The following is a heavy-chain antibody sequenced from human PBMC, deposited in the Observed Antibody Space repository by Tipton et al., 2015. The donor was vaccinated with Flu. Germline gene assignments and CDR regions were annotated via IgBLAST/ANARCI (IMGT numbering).Heavy chain of an antibody. CDR1: GDSIRSDYF. CDR3: ARRDFSNYVSDPKNWFDR. CDR2: IHRSGET. V-gene: IGHV4-38-2*01. D-gene: IGHD4-11*01. J-gene: IGHJ5*02. Sequence: TLSLTCAVSGDSIRSDYFFGWIRQPPGKGLEWISTIHRSGETKYAPSLQSRLTISVDTSKNQISLEMRSVTAADTAMYYCARRDFSNYVSDPKNWFDRWGRGTLVTVSS.